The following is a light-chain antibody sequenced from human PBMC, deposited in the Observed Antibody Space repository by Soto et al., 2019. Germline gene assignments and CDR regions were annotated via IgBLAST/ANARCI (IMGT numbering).Light chain of an antibody. J-gene: IGKJ1*01. V-gene: IGKV3-15*01. CDR2: GAS. Sequence: EIVITQSPATLSVSPGERVTLSCRASQNIGSNLAWYQQKFGQAPRLLIYGASTRVTGTPARISGSGSGTEFTLTITSLQSEDFGVYHCQQYHTWWTFGQGTKVDIK. CDR3: QQYHTWWT. CDR1: QNIGSN.